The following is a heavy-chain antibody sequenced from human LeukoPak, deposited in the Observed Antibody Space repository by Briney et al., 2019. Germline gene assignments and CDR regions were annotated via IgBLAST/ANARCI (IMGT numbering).Heavy chain of an antibody. Sequence: GGSLRLSCAASGFTVSSNYMSWVRQAPGKGLEWVSVIYSGGSTYYADSVKGRFTIPRDNSKNTLYLQMNSLRAEDTAVYYCASSLRWYSNYVGPYYYYGMDVWGQGTTVTISS. CDR1: GFTVSSNY. D-gene: IGHD4-11*01. J-gene: IGHJ6*02. V-gene: IGHV3-53*01. CDR3: ASSLRWYSNYVGPYYYYGMDV. CDR2: IYSGGST.